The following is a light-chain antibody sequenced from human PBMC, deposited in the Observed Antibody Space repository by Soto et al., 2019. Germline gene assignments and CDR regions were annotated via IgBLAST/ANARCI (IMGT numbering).Light chain of an antibody. V-gene: IGKV1-39*01. CDR3: QQRYSTTWT. Sequence: IQMNQSPSSLSASVGNRVTITCRASQGISTYLNWYLQKPGKAPKLLIYAASSLQSGVPSRFSVSGSETDFTLTISGLKHEDFATYAGQQRYSTTWTFCQGTKVDI. J-gene: IGKJ1*01. CDR2: AAS. CDR1: QGISTY.